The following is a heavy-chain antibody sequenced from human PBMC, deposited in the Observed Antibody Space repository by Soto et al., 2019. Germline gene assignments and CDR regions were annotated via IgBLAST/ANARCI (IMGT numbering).Heavy chain of an antibody. CDR2: IDWDDDK. Sequence: SGPTLVNPTQTLTLTCTFSGFSLSTSGMCVSWIRQPPGKALEWLALIDWDDDKYYSTSLKTRLTISKDTSKNQVVLTMTNMDPVDTATYYCARIPTFLGTPYYYGMDVWGQGTTVTVSS. CDR3: ARIPTFLGTPYYYGMDV. CDR1: GFSLSTSGMC. V-gene: IGHV2-70*01. J-gene: IGHJ6*02. D-gene: IGHD7-27*01.